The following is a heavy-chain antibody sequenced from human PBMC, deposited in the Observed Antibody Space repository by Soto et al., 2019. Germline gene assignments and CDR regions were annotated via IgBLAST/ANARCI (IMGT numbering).Heavy chain of an antibody. Sequence: PGGSLRLSCAPSGLTFDDYGMRWVRQAPGKGLEWVSVISGRDDSANYADSVKGRFTISKDKSSNTLYLQMNNLRAEDTAVYYCVKRAWLDYWGQGTLVTVSS. CDR2: ISGRDDSA. V-gene: IGHV3-23*01. CDR3: VKRAWLDY. D-gene: IGHD6-19*01. J-gene: IGHJ4*02. CDR1: GLTFDDYG.